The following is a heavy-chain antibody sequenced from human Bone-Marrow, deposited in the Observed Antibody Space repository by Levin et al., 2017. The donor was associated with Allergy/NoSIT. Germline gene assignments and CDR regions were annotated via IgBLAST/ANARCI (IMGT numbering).Heavy chain of an antibody. Sequence: GESLKISCAASGFSLSDYGMHWVRQIPGKGLEWVAVISFDGNNKNYVDSVKGRFTLSRDNSRNTLYLEMNSLRPDDTAVYYCAKASGYFGSGTYDNYYFDYWGQGTLVTVSS. D-gene: IGHD3-10*01. CDR2: ISFDGNNK. CDR1: GFSLSDYG. V-gene: IGHV3-30*18. CDR3: AKASGYFGSGTYDNYYFDY. J-gene: IGHJ4*02.